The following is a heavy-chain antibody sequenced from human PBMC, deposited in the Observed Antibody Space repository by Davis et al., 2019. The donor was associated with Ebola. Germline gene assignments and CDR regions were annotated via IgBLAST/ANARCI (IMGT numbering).Heavy chain of an antibody. D-gene: IGHD3-3*02. CDR2: MSDYNGNY. CDR1: GYTFTSYG. Sequence: AASVKVSCKASGYTFTSYGISWVRQAPGQGPEWMAWMSDYNGNYNYVKKFQDRLTITTDTSTSTAYMELRKLRSDDTAVYYCARDLLPFLEWPTKSFDPWGQGTLVTVSS. V-gene: IGHV1-18*01. J-gene: IGHJ5*02. CDR3: ARDLLPFLEWPTKSFDP.